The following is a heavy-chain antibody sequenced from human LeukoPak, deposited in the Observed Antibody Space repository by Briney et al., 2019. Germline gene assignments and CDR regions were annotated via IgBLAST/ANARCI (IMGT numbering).Heavy chain of an antibody. CDR3: ARDSYYYDSSGSDY. CDR1: GYTFTSYG. J-gene: IGHJ4*02. D-gene: IGHD3-22*01. V-gene: IGHV1-18*01. Sequence: ASVKVSCKASGYTFTSYGISWVRQAPGQGLEWMGWISAYNGNTNYAQKPQGRVTMTTDTSTSTAYMELRSLRSDDTAVYYCARDSYYYDSSGSDYWGRGTLVTVSS. CDR2: ISAYNGNT.